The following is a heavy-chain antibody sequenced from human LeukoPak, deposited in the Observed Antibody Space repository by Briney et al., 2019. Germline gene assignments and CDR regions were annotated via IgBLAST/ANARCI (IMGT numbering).Heavy chain of an antibody. CDR1: GGSISSGDYY. Sequence: SQTLSLTCTVSGGSISSGDYYWSWIRQPPGKGLGWIGYIYYSGSTYYNPSLKSRVTISVDTSKNQFSLKLSSVTAADTAVYYCARGITIFGVVIMVYFDYWGQGTLVTVSS. V-gene: IGHV4-30-4*08. CDR3: ARGITIFGVVIMVYFDY. CDR2: IYYSGST. J-gene: IGHJ4*02. D-gene: IGHD3-3*01.